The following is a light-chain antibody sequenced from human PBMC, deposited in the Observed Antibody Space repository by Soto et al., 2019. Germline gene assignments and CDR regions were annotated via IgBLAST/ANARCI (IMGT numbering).Light chain of an antibody. J-gene: IGLJ2*01. CDR1: RSNIPTYS. Sequence: QLVLTQPPSASGTPGQRVTISCSGSRSNIPTYSVNWFQQLPGTAPKLLIYNSDQRPSGVPDRFSGSKSGTSASLAISGLQYDDEADYYCAVWDDSLNSPLFGGGTKLTVL. CDR3: AVWDDSLNSPL. CDR2: NSD. V-gene: IGLV1-44*01.